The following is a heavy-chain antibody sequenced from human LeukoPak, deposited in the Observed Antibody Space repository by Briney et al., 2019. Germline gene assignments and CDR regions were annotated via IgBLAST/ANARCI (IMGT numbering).Heavy chain of an antibody. CDR1: GGSFSGYY. D-gene: IGHD6-13*01. J-gene: IGHJ4*02. Sequence: SETLSLTCAVYGGSFSGYYWSWIRQPPGKGLEWIGEINHSGSTNYNPSLKSRVTISVDTSESQFSLKLSSVTAADTAVYYCARGEVAAGTFDYWGQGTLVTVSS. CDR2: INHSGST. V-gene: IGHV4-34*01. CDR3: ARGEVAAGTFDY.